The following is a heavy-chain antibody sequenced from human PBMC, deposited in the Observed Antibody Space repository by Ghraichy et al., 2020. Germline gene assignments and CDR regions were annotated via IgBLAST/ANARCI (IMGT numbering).Heavy chain of an antibody. D-gene: IGHD4-17*01. Sequence: TLSLTCTVSGGSISSSSYYWGWVRQPPGKGLEWIGGIYYSGSTYYNPSLKSRVTISVDTSKKQFSLNLSSVTAADTAVYYCARHRGSTLTYYFDYWGQGTLVTVSS. CDR2: IYYSGST. CDR1: GGSISSSSYY. V-gene: IGHV4-39*01. CDR3: ARHRGSTLTYYFDY. J-gene: IGHJ4*02.